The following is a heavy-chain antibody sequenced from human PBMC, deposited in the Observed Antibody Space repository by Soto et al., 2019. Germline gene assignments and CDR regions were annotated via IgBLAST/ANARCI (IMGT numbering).Heavy chain of an antibody. CDR2: STDTGGDA. D-gene: IGHD3-10*01. CDR1: GWSFRRRP. Sequence: GSLRLSCVPSGWSFRRRPMSWLRQAPGAGLEWVSTSTDTGGDARYADSVMGRFTISRDNSKNTLYLQMSSLRAEDSAVYYCARGSTDSYPGSRIFDFWGRGTLVTVSS. V-gene: IGHV3-23*01. CDR3: ARGSTDSYPGSRIFDF. J-gene: IGHJ4*02.